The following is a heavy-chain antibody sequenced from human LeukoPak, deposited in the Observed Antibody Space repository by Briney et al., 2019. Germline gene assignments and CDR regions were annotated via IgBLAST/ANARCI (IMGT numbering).Heavy chain of an antibody. D-gene: IGHD1-26*01. CDR3: ARDSVGATRDAFDI. CDR2: ISGSGGTT. Sequence: GGSLRLSCAASGFTFSSYAVSWVRQAPGKGLEWVSVISGSGGTTYYADSVKGRFTISRDNSKNSLYLQMNSLRAEDTAVYYCARDSVGATRDAFDIWGQGTMVTVSS. CDR1: GFTFSSYA. V-gene: IGHV3-23*01. J-gene: IGHJ3*02.